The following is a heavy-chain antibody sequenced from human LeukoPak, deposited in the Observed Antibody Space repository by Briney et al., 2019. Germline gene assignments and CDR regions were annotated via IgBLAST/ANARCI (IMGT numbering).Heavy chain of an antibody. V-gene: IGHV1-18*01. CDR1: GYTFTSYG. D-gene: IGHD2-8*01. Sequence: ASVKVSCKASGYTFTSYGISWVRQAPGQGLEWMGWISAYNVNTNYAQKLQGRVTMTTDTSTSTAYMELRSLRSDDTAVYYCARDKPRSRILYYRVELDYWGQGTLVTVSS. J-gene: IGHJ4*02. CDR2: ISAYNVNT. CDR3: ARDKPRSRILYYRVELDY.